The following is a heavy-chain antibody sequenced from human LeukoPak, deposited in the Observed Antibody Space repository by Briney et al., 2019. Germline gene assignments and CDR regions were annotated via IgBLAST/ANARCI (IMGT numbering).Heavy chain of an antibody. D-gene: IGHD3-9*01. Sequence: GGSLRLSCAASGFTFDDYAMHWVRQAPGKGLEWVSSISWNSGSIDYADSVKGRFTISRDNAKNSLYLQMNSLRAEDTAVYYCARDNNYDILTGYISWSRAFDYWGQGTLVTVSS. CDR2: ISWNSGSI. CDR3: ARDNNYDILTGYISWSRAFDY. V-gene: IGHV3-9*01. J-gene: IGHJ4*02. CDR1: GFTFDDYA.